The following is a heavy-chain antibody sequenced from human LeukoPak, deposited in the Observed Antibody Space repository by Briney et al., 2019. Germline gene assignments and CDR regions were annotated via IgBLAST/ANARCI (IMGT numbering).Heavy chain of an antibody. Sequence: PGGSLRPSCAASGLTVSSYHMNWVRQATGKGLEWVSVIYSGGGTHYADSVKGRFTISRDNSKNTLFLQMNSLTAEDTAVYFCARPPYGGVDYWGQGTLVTVSS. J-gene: IGHJ4*02. CDR1: GLTVSSYH. V-gene: IGHV3-66*04. CDR3: ARPPYGGVDY. D-gene: IGHD4-23*01. CDR2: IYSGGGT.